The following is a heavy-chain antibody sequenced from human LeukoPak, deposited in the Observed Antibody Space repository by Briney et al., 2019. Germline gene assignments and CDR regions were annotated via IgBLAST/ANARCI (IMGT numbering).Heavy chain of an antibody. D-gene: IGHD6-13*01. J-gene: IGHJ3*02. CDR3: RIGSSHRIDI. CDR2: IIPIFGTA. Sequence: SVKVSCKASGGTFSSYAISWVRQPPGQGLEWMGGIIPIFGTANYAQKFQGRVTITADESTSTAYMELSSLRSEDPAVYYCRIGSSHRIDIWGQGTMVSVSS. V-gene: IGHV1-69*13. CDR1: GGTFSSYA.